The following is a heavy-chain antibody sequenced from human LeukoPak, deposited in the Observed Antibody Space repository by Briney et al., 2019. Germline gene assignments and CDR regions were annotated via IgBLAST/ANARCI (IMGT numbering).Heavy chain of an antibody. CDR1: GYTFTSYY. V-gene: IGHV1-18*04. Sequence: ASVKVSCKASGYTFTSYYMHWVRQAPGQGLEWMGWISAYNGNTNYAQKLQGRVTMTTDTSTSTAYMELRSLRSDDTAVYYCARDTYYYDSSGYYRDAFDIWGQGTMVTVSS. CDR2: ISAYNGNT. D-gene: IGHD3-22*01. CDR3: ARDTYYYDSSGYYRDAFDI. J-gene: IGHJ3*02.